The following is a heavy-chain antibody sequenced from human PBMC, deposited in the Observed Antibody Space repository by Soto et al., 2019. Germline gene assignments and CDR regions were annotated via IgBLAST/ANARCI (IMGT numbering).Heavy chain of an antibody. D-gene: IGHD3-9*01. CDR3: ARGPSLLRYFDWLSDYYFDY. J-gene: IGHJ4*01. V-gene: IGHV1-18*01. CDR1: GYNFTKYG. CDR2: ISAYNGNT. Sequence: ASVKVSCKASGYNFTKYGINWVRQAPGQGLEWMGWISAYNGNTRYAQNLQGRVTMTTDTSTSTAYMELRSLRSDDTAVYYCARGPSLLRYFDWLSDYYFDYWG.